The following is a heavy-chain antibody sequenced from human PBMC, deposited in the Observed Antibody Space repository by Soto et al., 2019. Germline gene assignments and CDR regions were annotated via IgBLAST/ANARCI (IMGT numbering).Heavy chain of an antibody. J-gene: IGHJ4*02. CDR1: GFTFSSYG. V-gene: IGHV3-30*03. CDR2: ISYDGINR. D-gene: IGHD1-26*01. Sequence: GGSLRLSCAASGFTFSSYGMHWVRQAPGKGLEWVAVISYDGINRYYANSVKGQFTISRDNSNNTLYLQMNSLRGEDTAVYHGARSEASGKYPDYWGQGALVTVSS. CDR3: ARSEASGKYPDY.